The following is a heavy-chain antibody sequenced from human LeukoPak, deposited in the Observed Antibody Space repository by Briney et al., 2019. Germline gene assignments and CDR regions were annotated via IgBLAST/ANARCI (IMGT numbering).Heavy chain of an antibody. CDR3: ARGVAAAGTDY. CDR1: GFTVSSNY. V-gene: IGHV3-53*01. J-gene: IGHJ4*02. D-gene: IGHD6-13*01. Sequence: GGSLRLSCAASGFTVSSNYMTWVRQAPGKGLEWVSDVYSGGVTYYADSVKGRFTISRDNSKNTLYLQMNNLRVEDTAVYYCARGVAAAGTDYWGQGTLVTVSS. CDR2: VYSGGVT.